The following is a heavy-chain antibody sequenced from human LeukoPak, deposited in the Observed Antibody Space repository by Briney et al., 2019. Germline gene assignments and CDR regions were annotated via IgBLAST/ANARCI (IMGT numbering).Heavy chain of an antibody. CDR3: AKDLSEYYDSSGYYPHFDY. J-gene: IGHJ4*02. Sequence: GGSLRLSCAASGFTFSSYAMSWVRQAPGKGLEWVSAISGSGGSTYYADSVKGRFTISRDNSKNTLYLQMNSLRAEDTAVYYCAKDLSEYYDSSGYYPHFDYWGQGTLVTVSS. V-gene: IGHV3-23*01. D-gene: IGHD3-22*01. CDR2: ISGSGGST. CDR1: GFTFSSYA.